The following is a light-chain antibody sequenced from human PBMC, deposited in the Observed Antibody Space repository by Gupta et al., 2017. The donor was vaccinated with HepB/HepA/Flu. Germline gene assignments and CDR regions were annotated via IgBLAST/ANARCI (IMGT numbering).Light chain of an antibody. CDR2: GAT. CDR3: QQYGSSLTWT. Sequence: EIVLTQSPGTLSLSPGERATLSCRTSQSVSNNYLGWYQQKPGQAPRLLIYGATSRATGIPDRFSGSGSGTDFTLTISMLEPEDFAVYYCQQYGSSLTWTFGQGTKVEIK. J-gene: IGKJ1*01. CDR1: QSVSNNY. V-gene: IGKV3-20*01.